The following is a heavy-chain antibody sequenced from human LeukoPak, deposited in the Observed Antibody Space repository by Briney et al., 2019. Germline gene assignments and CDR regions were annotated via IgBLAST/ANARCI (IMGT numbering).Heavy chain of an antibody. D-gene: IGHD2-15*01. CDR3: ARDSLPAAAPPNWFDP. CDR1: GDSISSNFYY. Sequence: PSETLSLTCTVSGDSISSNFYYWGWIRQPPGKGLEWIGSMSYSGTTYYNPSLKGRVTISVDTSKNHFSLNLNSVTAADTAVYYCARDSLPAAAPPNWFDPWGQGTLVTVSS. V-gene: IGHV4-39*07. CDR2: MSYSGTT. J-gene: IGHJ5*02.